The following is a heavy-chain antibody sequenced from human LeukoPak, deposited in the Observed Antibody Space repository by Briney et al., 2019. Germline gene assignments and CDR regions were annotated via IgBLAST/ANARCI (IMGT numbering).Heavy chain of an antibody. J-gene: IGHJ4*01. CDR2: IYRSGST. V-gene: IGHV4-4*02. D-gene: IGHD3-10*02. CDR1: GGSITIDTW. CDR3: ARHVPLPGILGFDS. Sequence: SETLSLTCAVSGGSITIDTWWSWVRQPPGKGLEWIGQIYRSGSTNYNPSLKSRVTILMDKSKNQLSLDLVSVTAADTAAYYWARHVPLPGILGFDSWGQEPWSPSPQ.